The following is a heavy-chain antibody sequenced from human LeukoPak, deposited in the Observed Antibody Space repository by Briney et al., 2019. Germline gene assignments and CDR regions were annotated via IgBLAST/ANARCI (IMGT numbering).Heavy chain of an antibody. CDR1: GYTFTSYA. J-gene: IGHJ5*02. CDR2: INTNTGNP. V-gene: IGHV7-4-1*02. D-gene: IGHD6-19*01. Sequence: ASVKVSCKASGYTFTSYAMNWVRQAPGQGLEWMGWINTNTGNPTYAQGFTGRFVFSLDTSVSTAYLQISSLKAEDTAVYYCARDSIAVAGFRLDPWGQGTLDTVSS. CDR3: ARDSIAVAGFRLDP.